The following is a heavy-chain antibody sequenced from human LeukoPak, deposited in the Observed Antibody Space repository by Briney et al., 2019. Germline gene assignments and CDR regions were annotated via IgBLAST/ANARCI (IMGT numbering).Heavy chain of an antibody. D-gene: IGHD6-13*01. V-gene: IGHV3-9*01. CDR3: VAAAGNDYYYYGMDV. CDR1: GFTFDDYA. Sequence: PGRSLRLSCAASGFTFDDYAMHWVRQAPGKGLEWVSGISWSSGSIGYADSAKGRFTISRDNAKNSLYLQMNSLGAEDTALYYCVAAAGNDYYYYGMDVWGQGTTVTVSS. CDR2: ISWSSGSI. J-gene: IGHJ6*02.